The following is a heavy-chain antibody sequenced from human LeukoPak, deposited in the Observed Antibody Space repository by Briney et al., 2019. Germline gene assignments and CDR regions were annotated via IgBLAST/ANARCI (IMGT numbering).Heavy chain of an antibody. CDR3: ARGRDGFLFDY. CDR2: FSGSATST. V-gene: IGHV3-23*01. Sequence: GGSLRLSCAASGFTFSNYALSWVRQAPGKGLEWVSAFSGSATSTYYADSVKGRFSISRDNSNNTLYLQMNSLRAEDTAVYYCARGRDGFLFDYWGQGTLVTVSS. D-gene: IGHD5-24*01. CDR1: GFTFSNYA. J-gene: IGHJ4*02.